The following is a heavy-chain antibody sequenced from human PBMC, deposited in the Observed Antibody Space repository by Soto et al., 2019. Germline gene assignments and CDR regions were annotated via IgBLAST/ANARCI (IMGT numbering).Heavy chain of an antibody. CDR2: IIPTFGTA. J-gene: IGHJ6*02. V-gene: IGHV1-69*13. CDR1: GGTFSSYA. CDR3: ARGAGYCSSTSCGYGMDV. Sequence: SVKVSCKASGGTFSSYAISWVRQAPGQGLEWMGGIIPTFGTANYAQKFQGRVTITADESTSTAYMELSSLRSEDTAVYYRARGAGYCSSTSCGYGMDVWGQGTTVTVSS. D-gene: IGHD2-2*01.